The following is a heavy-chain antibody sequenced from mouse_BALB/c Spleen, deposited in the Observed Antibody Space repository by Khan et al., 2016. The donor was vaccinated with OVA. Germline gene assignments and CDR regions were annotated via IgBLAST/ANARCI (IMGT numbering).Heavy chain of an antibody. J-gene: IGHJ3*01. V-gene: IGHV9-3*02. Sequence: QIQLVQSGPELKKPGETVKISCKASGYIFTNYGMNWINQAPGKGLKWMGWINTNTGESTYAEQFKGRFAFSFETSASTAYLQMNNLKNDDTATYFCASHYYGPWFAYWGQGTLVTVSA. D-gene: IGHD1-2*01. CDR1: GYIFTNYG. CDR3: ASHYYGPWFAY. CDR2: INTNTGES.